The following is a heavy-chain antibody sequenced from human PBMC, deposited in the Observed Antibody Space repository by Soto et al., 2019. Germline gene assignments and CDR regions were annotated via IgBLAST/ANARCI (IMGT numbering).Heavy chain of an antibody. J-gene: IGHJ4*02. CDR3: AKDNPDSSGWYLHY. CDR2: ISYDGSNK. Sequence: QVQLVESGGGVVQPGRSLRLSCAASGFTFSSYGMHWVRQAPGKGLEWMAVISYDGSNKYYADSVKGRFTISRDNSKNTLYLQMNSLRAEDTAVYYCAKDNPDSSGWYLHYWGQGTLVTVSS. V-gene: IGHV3-30*18. D-gene: IGHD6-19*01. CDR1: GFTFSSYG.